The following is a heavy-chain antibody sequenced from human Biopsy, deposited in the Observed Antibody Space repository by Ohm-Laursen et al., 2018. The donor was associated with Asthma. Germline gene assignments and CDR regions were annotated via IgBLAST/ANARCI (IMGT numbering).Heavy chain of an antibody. CDR2: ISYDGNHK. CDR3: AKRRGYSGHDNDY. J-gene: IGHJ4*02. V-gene: IGHV3-30*18. Sequence: SLRLSCSASGFMFRSFGMHWIRQAPGKGLEWVAVISYDGNHKFYEDSVKGRFTISRDNSKNTLYLQMNSLRTEDTAVYYCAKRRGYSGHDNDYWGQGTLVIVSS. CDR1: GFMFRSFG. D-gene: IGHD5-12*01.